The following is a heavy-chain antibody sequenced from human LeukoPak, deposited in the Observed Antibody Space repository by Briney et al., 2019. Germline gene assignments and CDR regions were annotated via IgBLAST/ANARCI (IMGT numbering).Heavy chain of an antibody. J-gene: IGHJ4*02. CDR2: IYHSGST. V-gene: IGHV4-30-2*01. CDR3: ARISAYSGTYY. Sequence: SETLSLTCAVSGGSISSGGYSWSWIRQPPGKGLEWIGYIYHSGSTYYNPSLKSRVTISVDRSKNQFSLKLSSVAAADTAVYYCARISAYSGTYYWGQGTLVTVSS. CDR1: GGSISSGGYS. D-gene: IGHD1-26*01.